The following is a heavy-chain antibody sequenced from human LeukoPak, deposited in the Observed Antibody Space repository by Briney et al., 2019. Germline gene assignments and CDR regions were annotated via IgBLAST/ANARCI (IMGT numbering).Heavy chain of an antibody. CDR2: IYVSGST. CDR1: GGSISSFY. J-gene: IGHJ4*02. V-gene: IGHV4-4*07. Sequence: SETLSLTCTVSGGSISSFYWSWIRQTAGKGLEWIGRIYVSGSTNYNPSLQGRVTLSVDTSKKQISLKMRSVTAADTAVYYCARAMVRGNHWFDNWGQGTLVTVSS. D-gene: IGHD3-10*01. CDR3: ARAMVRGNHWFDN.